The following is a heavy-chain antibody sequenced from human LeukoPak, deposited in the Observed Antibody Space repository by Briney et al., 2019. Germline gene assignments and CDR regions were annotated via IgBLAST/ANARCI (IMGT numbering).Heavy chain of an antibody. V-gene: IGHV3-74*01. CDR3: ARPGYGDYYYFDY. Sequence: PGGSLRLSCAASGLTFSSHWMHWVRQAPGKGLVWVSRITNDGSSTTYADSVKGRFTISRDNAKNMLYLQVNSLRAEDTAVYYCARPGYGDYYYFDYWGQGTLVTVSS. J-gene: IGHJ4*02. CDR2: ITNDGSST. D-gene: IGHD4-17*01. CDR1: GLTFSSHW.